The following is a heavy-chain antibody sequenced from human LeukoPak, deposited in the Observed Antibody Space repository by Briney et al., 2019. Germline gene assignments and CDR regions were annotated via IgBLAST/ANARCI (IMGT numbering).Heavy chain of an antibody. J-gene: IGHJ4*02. Sequence: SETLSLTCTVSGGSISRSSYYWGWIRQPPGKGLEWIGNIHYSGSTYYNPSLKSRVTISVDTSKNQFSLKLSSVTAADTAVYYCARLYRRFGESDDYWGQGTLVTVS. CDR2: IHYSGST. CDR1: GGSISRSSYY. CDR3: ARLYRRFGESDDY. D-gene: IGHD3-10*01. V-gene: IGHV4-39*01.